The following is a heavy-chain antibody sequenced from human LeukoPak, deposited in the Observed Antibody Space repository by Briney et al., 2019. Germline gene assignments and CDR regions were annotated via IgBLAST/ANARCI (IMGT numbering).Heavy chain of an antibody. J-gene: IGHJ6*03. D-gene: IGHD6-13*01. Sequence: ASVKVSCKASGYTFTGYYMHWVRQAPGQALEWIGWINPNSGGTNYAQKFQGRVTMTRDTSISTAYMELSRLRSDDTAVYYCARDGVGISSWYGRPYYYYYMDVWGKGTTVTISS. CDR1: GYTFTGYY. V-gene: IGHV1-2*02. CDR3: ARDGVGISSWYGRPYYYYYMDV. CDR2: INPNSGGT.